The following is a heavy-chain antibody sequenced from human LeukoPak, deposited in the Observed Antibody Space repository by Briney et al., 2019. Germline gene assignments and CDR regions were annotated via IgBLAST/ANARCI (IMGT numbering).Heavy chain of an antibody. V-gene: IGHV3-48*02. J-gene: IGHJ3*01. CDR2: IMRTAADVT. CDR1: GFTFSSYT. Sequence: GGSLRLSCAASGFTFSSYTMNWVRQAPGKGLEWISYIMRTAADVTSYADSVEGRFTISRDDAKNSLYLQMSSLRDDDTAVYYCVRDWSYAFDLWGQGTMVTVSS. CDR3: VRDWSYAFDL.